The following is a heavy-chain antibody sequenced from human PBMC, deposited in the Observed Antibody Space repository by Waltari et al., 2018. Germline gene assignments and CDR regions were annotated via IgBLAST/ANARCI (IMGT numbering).Heavy chain of an antibody. CDR3: ARFTSGGYYSD. CDR2: INPKSGVT. J-gene: IGHJ4*02. CDR1: GYSFVDNY. D-gene: IGHD3-10*01. Sequence: QVQLVQSGAEVKKPGASVKVSCATSGYSFVDNYIHWVRQAPGQKFEYMGWINPKSGVTNNQKNFQGRVTLTTDTSISTAYMELTSLSSEDTAMYYCARFTSGGYYSDWGQGTRVAVSS. V-gene: IGHV1-2*02.